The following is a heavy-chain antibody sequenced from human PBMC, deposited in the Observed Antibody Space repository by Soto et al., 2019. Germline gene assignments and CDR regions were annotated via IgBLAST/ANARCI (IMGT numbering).Heavy chain of an antibody. CDR3: AREVSSSYGMDV. J-gene: IGHJ6*02. CDR1: GLTFSSYS. V-gene: IGHV3-48*02. D-gene: IGHD6-13*01. Sequence: GGSLRLSCAASGLTFSSYSMNWVRQAPGKGLEWVSYISSSSSTIYYADSVKGRFTISRDNAKNSLYLQMNSLRDEDTAVYYCAREVSSSYGMDVWGQGTTVTVSS. CDR2: ISSSSSTI.